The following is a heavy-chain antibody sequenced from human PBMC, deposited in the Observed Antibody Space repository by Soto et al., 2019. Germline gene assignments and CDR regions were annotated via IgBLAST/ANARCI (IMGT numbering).Heavy chain of an antibody. Sequence: GGSLRLSCAASGFTFSSYWMSWVRQAPGKGLEWVANIKQDGSEKYYGDSVKGRFTISRDNAKNSLYLQMNSLRAEDTAVYYCARDVDPYSSSGSNWFDPWGQGTLVTVSS. D-gene: IGHD6-6*01. J-gene: IGHJ5*02. CDR2: IKQDGSEK. CDR3: ARDVDPYSSSGSNWFDP. V-gene: IGHV3-7*01. CDR1: GFTFSSYW.